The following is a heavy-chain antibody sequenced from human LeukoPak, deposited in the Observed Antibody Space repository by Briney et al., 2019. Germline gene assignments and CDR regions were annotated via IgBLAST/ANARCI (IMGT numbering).Heavy chain of an antibody. J-gene: IGHJ4*02. CDR1: GYTFTSYG. Sequence: GASVKVSCKASGYTFTSYGISWVRQATGQGLEWMGWMNPNSGNTGYAQKFQGRVTITRNTSISTAYMELSSLRSEDTAVYYCARGKDWSPGDYYDSSGYYYWGQGTLVTVSS. CDR2: MNPNSGNT. D-gene: IGHD3-22*01. CDR3: ARGKDWSPGDYYDSSGYYY. V-gene: IGHV1-8*03.